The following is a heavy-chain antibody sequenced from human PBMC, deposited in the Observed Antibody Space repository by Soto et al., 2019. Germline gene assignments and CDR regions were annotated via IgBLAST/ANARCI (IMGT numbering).Heavy chain of an antibody. CDR1: GGSISSGGYY. V-gene: IGHV4-31*03. CDR3: ARDCSSTSCYRRDSYYYGMDV. CDR2: IYYSGST. Sequence: PSETLSLTCTVSGGSISSGGYYWSWIRQHPGKDLEWIGYIYYSGSTYYNPSLKSRVTISVDTSKNQFSLKLSSVTAADTAVYYCARDCSSTSCYRRDSYYYGMDVWGQGTTVTVSS. J-gene: IGHJ6*02. D-gene: IGHD2-2*01.